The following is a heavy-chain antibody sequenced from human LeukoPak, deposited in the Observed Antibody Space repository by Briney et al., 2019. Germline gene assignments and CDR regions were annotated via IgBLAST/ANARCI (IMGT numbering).Heavy chain of an antibody. D-gene: IGHD6-13*01. Sequence: GGSLRLSCAASGFTFSDYYMSWVRQAPGRGLEWVSVTYSGSNTYYTDSVKGRFTISRDNSKNTLYLQMNSLRAEDTAVYYCARLGMIQAYSTEDYWGQGTLVTVSS. CDR3: ARLGMIQAYSTEDY. V-gene: IGHV3-53*01. J-gene: IGHJ4*02. CDR1: GFTFSDYY. CDR2: TYSGSNT.